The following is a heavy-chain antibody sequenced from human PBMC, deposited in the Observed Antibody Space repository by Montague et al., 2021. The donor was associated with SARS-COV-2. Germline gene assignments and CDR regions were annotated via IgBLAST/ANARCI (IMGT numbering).Heavy chain of an antibody. D-gene: IGHD5-18*01. CDR2: ISSSSSYI. J-gene: IGHJ4*02. Sequence: SMRLSCAASGFTFSSYSMNWVRQAPGKGLEWVSSISSSSSYIYYADSVKGRFTISRDNAKNSLYLQMNSLRAEDTAVYYCARGPRGYSYGYIDYWGQGTLVTVSS. V-gene: IGHV3-21*01. CDR3: ARGPRGYSYGYIDY. CDR1: GFTFSSYS.